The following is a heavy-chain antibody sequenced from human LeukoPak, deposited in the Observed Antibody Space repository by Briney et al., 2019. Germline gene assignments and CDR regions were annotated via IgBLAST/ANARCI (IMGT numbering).Heavy chain of an antibody. Sequence: QSSETLSLTCAVYGGSFSGYYWSWIRQPPGKGLEWIGEINHSGSTNYNPSLKSRVTISVDTSKNQFSLKLSSVTAADTAVYYCARGRRNHYYDSSGYRYWGQGTLVTVSS. CDR3: ARGRRNHYYDSSGYRY. D-gene: IGHD3-22*01. CDR1: GGSFSGYY. J-gene: IGHJ4*02. CDR2: INHSGST. V-gene: IGHV4-34*01.